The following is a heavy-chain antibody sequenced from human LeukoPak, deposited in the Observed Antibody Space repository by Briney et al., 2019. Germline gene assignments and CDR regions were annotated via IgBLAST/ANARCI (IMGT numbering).Heavy chain of an antibody. CDR3: ARRANNGSPRI. CDR1: GFSFGSYA. CDR2: SNHIGDT. V-gene: IGHV4-34*01. D-gene: IGHD1-26*01. J-gene: IGHJ4*02. Sequence: GSLILSCATSGFSFGSYAMSWVRKPPGKGLEWIGESNHIGDTNYRASVKNRINILVDTSKNQVTLSLTSVTAADTAVYYCARRANNGSPRIWGQGTRVTVSS.